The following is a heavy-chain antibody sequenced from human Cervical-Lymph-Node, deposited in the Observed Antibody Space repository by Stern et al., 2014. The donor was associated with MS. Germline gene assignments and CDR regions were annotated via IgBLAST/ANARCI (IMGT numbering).Heavy chain of an antibody. CDR2: ITWNSGTI. Sequence: EVQLVESGGGLVQPGRSLRLSCEASGFRFEDHGMHWVRQAPGKGLEWVSGITWNSGTIAYADSVKGRFPISRDDAKNSLYLHMNGLRAEDTALYYCAKDMMDYFGSGTFGSFDHWGQGTLVTVSS. D-gene: IGHD3-10*01. CDR1: GFRFEDHG. J-gene: IGHJ4*02. V-gene: IGHV3-9*01. CDR3: AKDMMDYFGSGTFGSFDH.